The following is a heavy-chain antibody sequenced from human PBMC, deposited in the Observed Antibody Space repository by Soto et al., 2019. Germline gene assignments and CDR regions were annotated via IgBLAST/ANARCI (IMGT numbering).Heavy chain of an antibody. V-gene: IGHV3-23*04. CDR1: GFIFTTSD. Sequence: EVQLVESEGGLVQPGGSLRLSCEASGFIFTTSDMSWVRQAPGKGLEWISSITITGDTTHYADSVKGRFTISRDNSRNTVYLQMKSLRVADTAVFYWGKGGGGDHGYWGQGTLVAVSS. D-gene: IGHD2-21*02. CDR2: ITITGDTT. J-gene: IGHJ4*02. CDR3: GKGGGGDHGY.